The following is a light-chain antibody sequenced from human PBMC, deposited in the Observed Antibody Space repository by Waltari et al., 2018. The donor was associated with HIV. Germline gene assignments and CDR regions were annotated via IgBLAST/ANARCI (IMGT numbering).Light chain of an antibody. V-gene: IGKV3-11*01. Sequence: EIVLTQSPATLSLSPGERATLSCRASQSVSSYLAWYQQKPGQAPRLLFYDAANRATGIPARFSGSGSGTDFTLTISSLEPEDFVVYYCQQRSNWPLTFGGGTKVEIK. CDR3: QQRSNWPLT. CDR1: QSVSSY. CDR2: DAA. J-gene: IGKJ4*01.